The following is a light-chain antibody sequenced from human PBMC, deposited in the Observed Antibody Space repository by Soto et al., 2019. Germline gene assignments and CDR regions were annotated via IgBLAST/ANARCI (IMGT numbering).Light chain of an antibody. V-gene: IGLV2-8*01. CDR2: EIN. Sequence: QSVLTQPRSASGSPGQSVTISCTRTSSDVGAYDYVSWYQQHPGKAPKLMIYEINKRPSGVPDRFSGSKSGNTASLTVSGLKAEDEADYYCSSFAGSNNFPYVFGTGTKVTVL. CDR3: SSFAGSNNFPYV. J-gene: IGLJ1*01. CDR1: SSDVGAYDY.